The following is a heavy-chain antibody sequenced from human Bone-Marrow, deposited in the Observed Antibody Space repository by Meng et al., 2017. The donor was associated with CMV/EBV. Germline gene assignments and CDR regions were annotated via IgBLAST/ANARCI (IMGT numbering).Heavy chain of an antibody. CDR1: GGSISSGDYY. Sequence: SETLSLTCTVSGGSISSGDYYWSWIRQPPGKGLEWIGYIYYSGSTYYNPSLKSRVTISVDTSKNQFSLKLSSVTAADTAVYYCARGKLVNYYYYYGMDVWGQGTTVTGSS. CDR2: IYYSGST. J-gene: IGHJ6*01. CDR3: ARGKLVNYYYYYGMDV. D-gene: IGHD2-2*01. V-gene: IGHV4-30-4*08.